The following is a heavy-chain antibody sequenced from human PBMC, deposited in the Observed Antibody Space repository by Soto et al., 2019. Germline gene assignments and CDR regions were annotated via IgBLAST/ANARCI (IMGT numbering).Heavy chain of an antibody. D-gene: IGHD3-16*01. CDR2: IIPILGIA. Sequence: QVQLVQSGAEVKKPGSSVKVSCKASGGTFSSYTISWVRQAPGQGLEWMGRIIPILGIANYAQKFQGRVTITADKSTSTAYMELSSLRSEDTAVYYCAGERNYDWGGFDYWGQGTLVTVSS. V-gene: IGHV1-69*08. CDR1: GGTFSSYT. CDR3: AGERNYDWGGFDY. J-gene: IGHJ4*02.